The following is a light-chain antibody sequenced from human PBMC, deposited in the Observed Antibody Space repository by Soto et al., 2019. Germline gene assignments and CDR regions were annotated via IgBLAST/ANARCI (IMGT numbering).Light chain of an antibody. Sequence: DIQMTQSPSSLSASVGDRVTITCRASQSISSYLNWYQQKPGKAPKLLIYAASSLQSGVPSRFSGSGSGTDLTLTISSLQPEDFETCYCQHNYSTAYTFGQGTKLQIK. CDR3: QHNYSTAYT. J-gene: IGKJ2*01. V-gene: IGKV1-39*01. CDR1: QSISSY. CDR2: AAS.